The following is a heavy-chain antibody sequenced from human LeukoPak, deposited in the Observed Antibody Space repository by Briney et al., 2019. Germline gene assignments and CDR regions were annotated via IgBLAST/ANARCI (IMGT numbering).Heavy chain of an antibody. CDR3: ASSPIVVVPAAMSAYYYGMDV. Sequence: GASVKVSCKASGGTFSSYAISWVRQAPGQGLEWMGGIIPIFGTANYAQKFQGRVTITADESTSTAYMELSSLRSEDTAVYYCASSPIVVVPAAMSAYYYGMDVWGQGTTVTVSS. J-gene: IGHJ6*02. CDR1: GGTFSSYA. D-gene: IGHD2-2*01. CDR2: IIPIFGTA. V-gene: IGHV1-69*13.